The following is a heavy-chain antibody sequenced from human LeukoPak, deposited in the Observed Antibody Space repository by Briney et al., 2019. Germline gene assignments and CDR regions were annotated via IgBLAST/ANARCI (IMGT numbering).Heavy chain of an antibody. CDR2: VYYRGST. CDR3: GRVRGFDAFDV. CDR1: GGSISTTSYY. Sequence: SETLSLTCTVSGGSISTTSYYWGWIRQPPGKGLEWIGNVYYRGSTYYNPSLKSRVTISVDTSKDQFTLKVGSVTAADSAVYYCGRVRGFDAFDVWAQGTMVTVSS. V-gene: IGHV4-39*06. D-gene: IGHD3-10*01. J-gene: IGHJ3*01.